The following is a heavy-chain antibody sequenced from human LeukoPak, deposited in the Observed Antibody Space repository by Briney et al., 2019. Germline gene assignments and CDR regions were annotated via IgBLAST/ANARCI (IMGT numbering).Heavy chain of an antibody. V-gene: IGHV3-30*18. CDR3: AKWGDSGSFKYFDY. D-gene: IGHD1-26*01. CDR2: ISYDGSNK. CDR1: GFTFSSYG. Sequence: GRSLRLSCAASGFTFSSYGMHWVRQAPGKGLEWVAVISYDGSNKYYADSVKGRFTISRDNSKNTLYLQMNSLRAEDTAVYYCAKWGDSGSFKYFDYWGQGTLVTVSS. J-gene: IGHJ4*02.